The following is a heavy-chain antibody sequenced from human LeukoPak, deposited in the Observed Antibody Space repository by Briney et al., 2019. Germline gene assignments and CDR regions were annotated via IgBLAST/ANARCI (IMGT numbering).Heavy chain of an antibody. J-gene: IGHJ4*02. Sequence: RGESLKISCKGSGYTFTNYWIGWVRQMPGKGLESMGIIYPGDSDTKYSPSFQGQVTISADKSINTAYLQWSSLKASDTAMYYCARRGLRTTDTFDYWGQRTLVTVSS. CDR1: GYTFTNYW. CDR3: ARRGLRTTDTFDY. V-gene: IGHV5-51*01. CDR2: IYPGDSDT. D-gene: IGHD4/OR15-4a*01.